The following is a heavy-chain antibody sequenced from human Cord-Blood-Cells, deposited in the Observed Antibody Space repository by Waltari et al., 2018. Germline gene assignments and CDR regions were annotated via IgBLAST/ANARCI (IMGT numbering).Heavy chain of an antibody. CDR3: ARRAYDILTGYSDAFDI. V-gene: IGHV4-34*01. J-gene: IGHJ3*02. CDR2: INHSGST. Sequence: QVQLQQWGAGLLKPSETLSLTCAVYGGSFSGYYWSWIRQPPGKGLGWIGEINHSGSTNYNPSLKSRVTISVDTSKNQFSLKLSSVTAADTAVYYCARRAYDILTGYSDAFDIWGQGTMVTVSS. CDR1: GGSFSGYY. D-gene: IGHD3-9*01.